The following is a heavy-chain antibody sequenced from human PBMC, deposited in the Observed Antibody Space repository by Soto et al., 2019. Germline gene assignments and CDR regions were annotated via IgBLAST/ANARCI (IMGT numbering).Heavy chain of an antibody. CDR2: INPIFGKA. Sequence: ASVKVSCKPSGYSFTSYAMHWVRQAPGQGLEWMGGINPIFGKANYAQKFQGRVTITADESTSTAYMELSSLRSEDTAVYYCARGGAPWLRTYNWFDPWGQGTLVAVSS. CDR3: ARGGAPWLRTYNWFDP. V-gene: IGHV1-69*13. J-gene: IGHJ5*02. D-gene: IGHD5-12*01. CDR1: GYSFTSYA.